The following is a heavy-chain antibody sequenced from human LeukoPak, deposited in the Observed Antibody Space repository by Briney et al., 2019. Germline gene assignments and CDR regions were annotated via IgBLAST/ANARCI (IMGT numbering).Heavy chain of an antibody. CDR1: GFTFSSCW. J-gene: IGHJ4*02. CDR3: ATPLDYYDSSGYHQGGD. D-gene: IGHD3-22*01. Sequence: GGSLRLSCAASGFTFSSCWMTWVRQAPGKGLEWVASIKEDGSKKNYVDSVKGRFTIFRDNAKNSLYLQMNSLRAEDTAVYYCATPLDYYDSSGYHQGGDWGQGTLVTVSS. CDR2: IKEDGSKK. V-gene: IGHV3-7*03.